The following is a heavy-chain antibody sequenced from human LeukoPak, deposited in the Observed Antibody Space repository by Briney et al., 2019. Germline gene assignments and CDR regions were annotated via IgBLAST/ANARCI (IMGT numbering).Heavy chain of an antibody. CDR2: ISGSGGST. V-gene: IGHV3-23*01. Sequence: GASLRLSCAASGFTFSSYAMSWVRQAPGKGLEWVSAISGSGGSTYYADSVKGRFTISRGNSKNTLYLQMNSLRAEDTAVYYCAKDGGSSPYYFDYWGQGTLVTVSS. J-gene: IGHJ4*02. D-gene: IGHD1-26*01. CDR3: AKDGGSSPYYFDY. CDR1: GFTFSSYA.